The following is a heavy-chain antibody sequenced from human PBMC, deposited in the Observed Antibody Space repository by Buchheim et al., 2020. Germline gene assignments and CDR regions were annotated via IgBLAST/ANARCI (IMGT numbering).Heavy chain of an antibody. CDR2: INPNSGGT. CDR3: ARVSVVAAPYYYYGMDV. J-gene: IGHJ6*02. V-gene: IGHV1-2*06. D-gene: IGHD2-15*01. Sequence: QVQLVQSGAEVKKPGASVKVSCKASGYTFTGYYMHWVRQAPGQGLEWMGRINPNSGGTNYAQKFQGRVTMTREPSISTAYMELSRLRSDDTAVYYCARVSVVAAPYYYYGMDVWGQGTT. CDR1: GYTFTGYY.